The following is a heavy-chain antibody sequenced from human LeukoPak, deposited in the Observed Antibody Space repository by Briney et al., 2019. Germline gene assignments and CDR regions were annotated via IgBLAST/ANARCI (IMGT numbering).Heavy chain of an antibody. CDR3: AKDRYYGSGSYSNLFDY. D-gene: IGHD3-10*01. CDR1: GFTFSSYA. J-gene: IGHJ4*02. V-gene: IGHV3-23*01. Sequence: GGSLRLSCAASGFTFSSYAMSWVRQAPGKGLEWVSAISGSGGSTYYADSVKGRFTISRDNSKNTLYLQMNSLRAEDTAVYYCAKDRYYGSGSYSNLFDYWGQGTLVTVSS. CDR2: ISGSGGST.